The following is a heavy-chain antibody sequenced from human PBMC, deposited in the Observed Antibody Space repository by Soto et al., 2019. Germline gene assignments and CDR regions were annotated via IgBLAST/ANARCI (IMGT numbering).Heavy chain of an antibody. CDR3: ARRPKPMAGLRYFDRWNY. J-gene: IGHJ4*02. CDR2: IDYSGST. V-gene: IGHV4-39*01. D-gene: IGHD3-9*01. CDR1: GGSISSSSYY. Sequence: QLQLQESGPGLVKPSETLSLTCTVSGGSISSSSYYWGWIRQPPGKGLEWIGSIDYSGSTYYNPSLKGRVTISVDTSKNQFSLQPSSVTAADTAVYYCARRPKPMAGLRYFDRWNYWGQGTLVTVSS.